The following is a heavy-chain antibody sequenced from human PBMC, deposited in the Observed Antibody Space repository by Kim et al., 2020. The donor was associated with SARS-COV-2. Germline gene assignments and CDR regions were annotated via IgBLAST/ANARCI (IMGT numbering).Heavy chain of an antibody. Sequence: GGSLRLSCAASGFTFSNAWMSWVRQAPGKGLEWVGRIKSKTDGGTTDYAAPVKGRFTISRDDSKNTLYLQMNSLKTEDTAVYYCTTVYYDFWSGYSNYYFDYWGQGTLVTVSS. J-gene: IGHJ4*02. CDR2: IKSKTDGGTT. V-gene: IGHV3-15*01. CDR1: GFTFSNAW. D-gene: IGHD3-3*01. CDR3: TTVYYDFWSGYSNYYFDY.